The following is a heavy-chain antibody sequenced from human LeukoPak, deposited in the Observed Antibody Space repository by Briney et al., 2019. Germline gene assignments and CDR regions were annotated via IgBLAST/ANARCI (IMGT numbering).Heavy chain of an antibody. CDR1: GGSISSYY. Sequence: SETLSLTCTVSGGSISSYYGSWIRQPPGKGLEWIGYIYYSGSTYYNPSLKSRVTISVDTSKNQFSLKLSSVTAADTAVYYCARDLVYCSGGSCFNWFDPWGPGTLVTVSS. CDR2: IYYSGST. J-gene: IGHJ5*02. D-gene: IGHD2-15*01. CDR3: ARDLVYCSGGSCFNWFDP. V-gene: IGHV4-59*12.